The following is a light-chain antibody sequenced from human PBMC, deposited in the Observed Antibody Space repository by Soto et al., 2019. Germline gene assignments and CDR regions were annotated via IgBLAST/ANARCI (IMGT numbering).Light chain of an antibody. V-gene: IGKV1-5*01. CDR2: ADS. Sequence: DIQMTQSPSTLSGSVGDRVTITCRASQTISSWLAWYQQKPGKAPKLLIYADSNRATGIPARFSGSGSGRDFTLTISSLEPEDFSVYYCQQRYNWPITFGQGTRLEIK. J-gene: IGKJ5*01. CDR3: QQRYNWPIT. CDR1: QTISSW.